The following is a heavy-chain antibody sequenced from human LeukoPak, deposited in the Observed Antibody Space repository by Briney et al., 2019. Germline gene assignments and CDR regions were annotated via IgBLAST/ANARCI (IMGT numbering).Heavy chain of an antibody. V-gene: IGHV3-23*01. CDR1: GFTFSRIA. J-gene: IGHJ4*02. D-gene: IGHD2-15*01. CDR3: ARDLSSQLLLFDY. CDR2: IRSNGETV. Sequence: GGSLRLSCAASGFTFSRIAMSWVRQAPGKGLEWVSAIRSNGETVYNADSVKGRFTISRDNSKSTLYLQMNSLRPEDTAVYYCARDLSSQLLLFDYWGQGTLVTVPS.